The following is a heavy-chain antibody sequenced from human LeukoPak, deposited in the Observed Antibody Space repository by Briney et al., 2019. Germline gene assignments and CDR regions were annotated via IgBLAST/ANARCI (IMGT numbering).Heavy chain of an antibody. CDR1: GGSISSSSYY. CDR2: INHSGST. CDR3: ARSGQGYFDY. J-gene: IGHJ4*02. V-gene: IGHV4-39*07. Sequence: PSETLSLTCTVSGGSISSSSYYWGWIRQPPGKGLEWIGEINHSGSTNYNPSLKSRVTISVDTSKNQFSLKLSSVTAADTAVYYCARSGQGYFDYWGQGTLVTVSS.